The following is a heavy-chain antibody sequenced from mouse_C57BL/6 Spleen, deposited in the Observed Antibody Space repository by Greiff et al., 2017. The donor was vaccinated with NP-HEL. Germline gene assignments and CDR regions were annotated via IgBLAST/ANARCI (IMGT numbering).Heavy chain of an antibody. CDR3: ARSASYYAMDY. D-gene: IGHD6-1*01. Sequence: VQLQQSGPGLVQPSQSLSITCPVSGFSLTSYVVHWVRQSPGKGLEWLGVIWSGGSTDYNAAFISGLSISKDNSKSQVFFKMNSLQADDTAIYYCARSASYYAMDYWGQGTSVTVSS. J-gene: IGHJ4*01. V-gene: IGHV2-2*01. CDR1: GFSLTSYV. CDR2: IWSGGST.